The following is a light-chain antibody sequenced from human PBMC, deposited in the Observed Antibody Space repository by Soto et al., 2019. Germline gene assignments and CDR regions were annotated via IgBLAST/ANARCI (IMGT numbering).Light chain of an antibody. CDR2: EVS. V-gene: IGLV2-14*01. Sequence: QSALTQPASVSGSPGQSITISCTGTSSDVGGYNYVSWYQHHPGKAPKLLIYEVSNRPSGVSNRFSGSKSGNTASLTISGLQAEDEADYYCNSYTSSTTLVFGGGTPLTVL. J-gene: IGLJ2*01. CDR3: NSYTSSTTLV. CDR1: SSDVGGYNY.